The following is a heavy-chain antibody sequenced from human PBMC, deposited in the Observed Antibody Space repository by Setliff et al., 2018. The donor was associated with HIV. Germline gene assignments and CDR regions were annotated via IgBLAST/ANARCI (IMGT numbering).Heavy chain of an antibody. V-gene: IGHV4-4*07. Sequence: PSETLSLTCTVSGGSINTYYWSWIRQPAGKGLEWIGRFYTSGSTNYNPSLKSRVTISVDTSKNQFSLKLSSVTAADTAVYYCARLSTTSLDFDSWGQGTLVTVSS. CDR1: GGSINTYY. CDR2: FYTSGST. D-gene: IGHD2-2*01. J-gene: IGHJ4*02. CDR3: ARLSTTSLDFDS.